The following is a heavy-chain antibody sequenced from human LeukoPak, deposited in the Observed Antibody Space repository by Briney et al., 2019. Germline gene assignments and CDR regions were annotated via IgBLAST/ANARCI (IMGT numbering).Heavy chain of an antibody. CDR1: GYSFTSYW. CDR3: ARAVRGAPYYYYMDV. J-gene: IGHJ6*03. CDR2: IYPGDSDT. Sequence: GESLKISCKGSGYSFTSYWIGWVRQMPGKGLEWMGIIYPGDSDTRYSPSFQGQVTISADKSISTAYLQWSSLKASDTAMYYCARAVRGAPYYYYMDVWGKGTTVTVSS. D-gene: IGHD3-10*01. V-gene: IGHV5-51*01.